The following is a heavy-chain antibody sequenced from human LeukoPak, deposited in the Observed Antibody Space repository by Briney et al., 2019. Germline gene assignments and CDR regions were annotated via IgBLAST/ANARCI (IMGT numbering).Heavy chain of an antibody. CDR3: ASSIGIAVAGTLDY. Sequence: SETLSLTCAVSGYSISSGYYWGWIRQPPGKGLEWIGSIYHSGSTYYNPSLKSRVTISVDTSRNQFSLKLSSVTAADTAVYYCASSIGIAVAGTLDYWGQGTLVTVYS. J-gene: IGHJ4*02. V-gene: IGHV4-38-2*01. CDR1: GYSISSGYY. CDR2: IYHSGST. D-gene: IGHD6-19*01.